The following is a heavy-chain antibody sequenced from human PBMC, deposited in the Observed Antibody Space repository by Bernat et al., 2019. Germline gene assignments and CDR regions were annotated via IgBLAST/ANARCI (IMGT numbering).Heavy chain of an antibody. CDR1: GFTFSSYA. V-gene: IGHV3-33*01. CDR2: IWYGGNTQ. J-gene: IGHJ4*02. Sequence: QVQLVESGGGVVQPGRSLRLSCAASGFTFSSYAMHWVRQAPGKGLEWVAVIWYGGNTQYYADSVQGRFTISRDDSKNTLYLQMNSLRAEDTAVYYCARPFPGYASGWCLDYWGQGTLVTVSS. D-gene: IGHD6-19*01. CDR3: ARPFPGYASGWCLDY.